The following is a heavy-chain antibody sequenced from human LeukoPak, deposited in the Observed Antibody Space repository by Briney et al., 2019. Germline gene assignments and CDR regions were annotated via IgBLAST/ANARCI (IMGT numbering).Heavy chain of an antibody. CDR2: ISSGSYI. V-gene: IGHV3-21*01. Sequence: GGSLRLSCAASGFTFSTFGMIWVRQAPGKGLEWVSSISSGSYIYYADAVKARFTISRDNARNSLYLQMNSLRADDTAVYYCARERYSGYESDYWGQGTLVTVSS. CDR3: ARERYSGYESDY. D-gene: IGHD5-12*01. J-gene: IGHJ4*02. CDR1: GFTFSTFG.